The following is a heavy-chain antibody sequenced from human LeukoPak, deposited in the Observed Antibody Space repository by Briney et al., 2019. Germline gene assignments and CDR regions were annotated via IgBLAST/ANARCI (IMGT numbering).Heavy chain of an antibody. V-gene: IGHV4-39*07. Sequence: SETLSLTCTVSGGSISSSSYYWGWIRQPPGKGLEWIGSIYYSGSTYYNPSLKSRVTISVDTSKNQFSLKLSSVTAADTAVYYCAIKGYGGNFDYWGQGTLVTVSS. CDR1: GGSISSSSYY. D-gene: IGHD4-23*01. CDR2: IYYSGST. CDR3: AIKGYGGNFDY. J-gene: IGHJ4*02.